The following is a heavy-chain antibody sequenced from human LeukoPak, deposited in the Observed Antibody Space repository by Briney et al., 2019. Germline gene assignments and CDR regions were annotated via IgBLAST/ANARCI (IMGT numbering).Heavy chain of an antibody. Sequence: SETLSLTCTVSGVSISTYYWSWIRQRPGKALEWIGYIYYTGSTTYNPSLKRRVSISVDTSKNQFSLKLTSVTAADTAVYYCARAWEGYYYMDVWGKGTTVTVSS. CDR3: ARAWEGYYYMDV. J-gene: IGHJ6*03. CDR2: IYYTGST. D-gene: IGHD1-26*01. V-gene: IGHV4-59*01. CDR1: GVSISTYY.